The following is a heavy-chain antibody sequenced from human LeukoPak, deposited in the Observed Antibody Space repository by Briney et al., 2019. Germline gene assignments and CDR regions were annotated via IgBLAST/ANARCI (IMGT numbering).Heavy chain of an antibody. D-gene: IGHD1-26*01. Sequence: GGSLRLSCAASGFTFSDHYMDWVRQAPGKGLEGVGRSINKAYSYTTEYAASVKGRFTISRDDSKNSLYLQMDGLKTEDTAVYYCARAGRSGSYGYFDSWGQGTLVTVSS. CDR3: ARAGRSGSYGYFDS. V-gene: IGHV3-72*01. CDR2: SINKAYSYTT. J-gene: IGHJ4*02. CDR1: GFTFSDHY.